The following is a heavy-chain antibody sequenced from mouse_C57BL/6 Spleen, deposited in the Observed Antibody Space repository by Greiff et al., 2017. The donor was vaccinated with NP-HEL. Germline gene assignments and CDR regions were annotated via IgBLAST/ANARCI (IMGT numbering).Heavy chain of an antibody. V-gene: IGHV1-64*01. Sequence: QVHVKQPGAELVKPGASVKLSCKASGYTFTSYWMHWVKQRPGQGLEWIGMIHPNSGSTNYNEKFKSKATLTVDKSSSTAYMQLSSLTSEDSAVYYCARTTVVARPMDYWGQGTSVTVSS. J-gene: IGHJ4*01. CDR2: IHPNSGST. D-gene: IGHD1-1*01. CDR1: GYTFTSYW. CDR3: ARTTVVARPMDY.